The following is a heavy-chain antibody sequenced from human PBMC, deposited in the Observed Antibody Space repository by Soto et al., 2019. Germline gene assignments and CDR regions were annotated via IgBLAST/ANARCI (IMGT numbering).Heavy chain of an antibody. D-gene: IGHD3-16*01. J-gene: IGHJ3*02. V-gene: IGHV4-61*01. CDR3: ARGYDFVWASYRPFDI. CDR2: IYDSESA. Sequence: AETLSLSCTVSGGSVSSGNYYWGWIRQPPGKGLEWIGYIYDSESAKYNPSLKSRVTISIDTSKNQFSLKLNSVTAADTAVYYCARGYDFVWASYRPFDIWGQGTMVTVSS. CDR1: GGSVSSGNYY.